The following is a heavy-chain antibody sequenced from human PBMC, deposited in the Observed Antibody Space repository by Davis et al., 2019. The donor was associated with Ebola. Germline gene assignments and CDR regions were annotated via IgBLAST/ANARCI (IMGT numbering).Heavy chain of an antibody. CDR3: VKTRSNWWNDALEI. CDR2: ISPDGSDK. V-gene: IGHV3-30*18. CDR1: GISFSNYG. D-gene: IGHD2-8*02. Sequence: GESLKISCAASGISFSNYGMFWVRQAPGQVMEWVAVISPDGSDKNYADSGKGRFTISRDNSKNTLDLQMNSLRPEDTAVYYCVKTRSNWWNDALEIWGRGTMVIVSS. J-gene: IGHJ3*02.